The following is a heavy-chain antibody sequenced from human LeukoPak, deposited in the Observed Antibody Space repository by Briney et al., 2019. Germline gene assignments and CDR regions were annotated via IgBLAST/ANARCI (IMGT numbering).Heavy chain of an antibody. CDR3: TTDATWIQLWLPYDY. CDR2: IKSKTDGGTT. D-gene: IGHD5-18*01. CDR1: GFTFSNAW. Sequence: GGSLRLSCAASGFTFSNAWMSWVGQAPGKGLEWVGRIKSKTDGGTTDYAAPVKGRFTISRDDSKNTLYLQMNSLKTEDTAVYYCTTDATWIQLWLPYDYWGQGTLVTVSS. J-gene: IGHJ4*02. V-gene: IGHV3-15*01.